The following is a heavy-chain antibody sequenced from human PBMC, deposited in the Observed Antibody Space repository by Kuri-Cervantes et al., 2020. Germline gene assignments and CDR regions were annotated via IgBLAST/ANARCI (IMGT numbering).Heavy chain of an antibody. J-gene: IGHJ5*02. Sequence: ESLKISCTVSGGSISSYYWSWIRQPAGKGLEWIGRIYTSGSTNYNPPFKSRVTMSVDTSKNQFSLKLSPVTAADTAVYYCARDWGYYDSSGYYYGTTDNWFDPWGQGT. V-gene: IGHV4-4*07. D-gene: IGHD3-22*01. CDR2: IYTSGST. CDR3: ARDWGYYDSSGYYYGTTDNWFDP. CDR1: GGSISSYY.